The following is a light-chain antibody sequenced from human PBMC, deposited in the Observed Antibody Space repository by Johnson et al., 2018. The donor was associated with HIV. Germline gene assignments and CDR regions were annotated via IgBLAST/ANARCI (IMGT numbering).Light chain of an antibody. V-gene: IGLV1-51*02. J-gene: IGLJ1*01. CDR2: ENH. CDR1: SSNIGNNY. CDR3: GIWDASLSPLYV. Sequence: SILTQPPSVSAAPGQKVTISCSGTSSNIGNNYVSWYQEFPGAAPKLLIYENHKRPSGIPDRFSGSKSGATATLGITGLQTGDEADYYCGIWDASLSPLYVFGSGTTITVL.